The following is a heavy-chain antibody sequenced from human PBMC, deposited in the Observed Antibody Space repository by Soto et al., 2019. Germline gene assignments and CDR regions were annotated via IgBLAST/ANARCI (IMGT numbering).Heavy chain of an antibody. Sequence: QPGGSLRLSCAASGFTFDDYAMHWVRQAPGKGLEWVSGISWNSGIIGYADSVKGRFTISRDNAKNSLYLQMNSLRAEDTALYYSTHPTSGGWHPDDAEDNWGRGSMVT. V-gene: IGHV3-9*01. CDR3: THPTSGGWHPDDAEDN. D-gene: IGHD6-25*01. CDR2: ISWNSGII. CDR1: GFTFDDYA. J-gene: IGHJ3*02.